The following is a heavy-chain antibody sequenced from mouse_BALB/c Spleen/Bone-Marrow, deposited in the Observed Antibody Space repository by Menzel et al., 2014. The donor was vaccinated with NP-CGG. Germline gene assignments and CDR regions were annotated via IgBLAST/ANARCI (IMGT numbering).Heavy chain of an antibody. CDR1: GFNIKDAY. V-gene: IGHV14-3*02. CDR3: AREDYGNSYAMDY. D-gene: IGHD2-1*01. J-gene: IGHJ4*01. Sequence: DVKLQESGAELVKPGASVKLSCTASGFNIKDAYMHWVKQRPEQGLDWIGRIDPANGNTKYDPKSQGKATITADTSSNAAYLQLSSLTSEDTAVYYCAREDYGNSYAMDYWGQGTSVTVSS. CDR2: IDPANGNT.